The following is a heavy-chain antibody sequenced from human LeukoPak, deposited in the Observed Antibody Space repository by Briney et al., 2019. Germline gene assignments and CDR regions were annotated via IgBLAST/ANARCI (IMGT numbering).Heavy chain of an antibody. D-gene: IGHD3-10*01. CDR3: ARHERYSYGSGSYFMHNWFDP. V-gene: IGHV4-39*01. J-gene: IGHJ5*02. CDR2: IYYSGST. Sequence: SETLSLTCTISGGSISSSSYYWGWIRQPPGKGLEWIGSIYYSGSTYYNPSLKSRVTISVDTSKNQFSLKLSSVTAADTAVYYCARHERYSYGSGSYFMHNWFDPWGQGTLVTVSS. CDR1: GGSISSSSYY.